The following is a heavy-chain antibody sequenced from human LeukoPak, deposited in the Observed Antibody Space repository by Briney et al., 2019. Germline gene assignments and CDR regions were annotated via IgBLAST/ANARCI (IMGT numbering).Heavy chain of an antibody. CDR1: GGSISIYY. D-gene: IGHD3-10*01. CDR2: IFTSGIT. Sequence: SETLSLTCTVSGGSISIYYWNWIRQPARKGLEWIGRIFTSGITNYDPSLKSRVTMSVDTSKNQFSLNLSSVTAADTAVYYCARESSGNYYNPLGYMDVWGKGTTVTVSS. J-gene: IGHJ6*03. CDR3: ARESSGNYYNPLGYMDV. V-gene: IGHV4-4*07.